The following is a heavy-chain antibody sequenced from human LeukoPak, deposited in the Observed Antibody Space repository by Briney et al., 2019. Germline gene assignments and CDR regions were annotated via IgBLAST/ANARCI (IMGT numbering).Heavy chain of an antibody. J-gene: IGHJ4*02. CDR1: GFTFSNAW. CDR2: IKSITDGGTT. D-gene: IGHD3-16*01. Sequence: PGGSLRLSCAASGFTFSNAWMSWVRQAPGKGLEWIRRIKSITDGGTTVYAAPVKDRFTISGDDSKNTLYLQMNSLKTEDTAVYYCTTAPAAYTFDSWGQGTLVTVSS. V-gene: IGHV3-15*01. CDR3: TTAPAAYTFDS.